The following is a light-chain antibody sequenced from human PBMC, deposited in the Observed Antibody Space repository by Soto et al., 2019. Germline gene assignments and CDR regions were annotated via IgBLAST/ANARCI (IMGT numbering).Light chain of an antibody. J-gene: IGLJ2*01. CDR3: ATWDDSLNGPV. CDR1: SSSIGSNI. CDR2: DNN. V-gene: IGLV1-44*01. Sequence: QSVLTQPPSASGTPGQRVTISCSGSSSSIGSNIVNWYQQLPGTAPKLLIYDNNKRPSGVPDRFSGSKSGTSASLAISGLQSEDEADYYCATWDDSLNGPVFGGGTKLTVL.